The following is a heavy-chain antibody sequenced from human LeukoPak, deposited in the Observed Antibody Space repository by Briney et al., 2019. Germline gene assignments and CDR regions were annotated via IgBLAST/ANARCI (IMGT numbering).Heavy chain of an antibody. CDR1: GYTFTGYY. D-gene: IGHD1-26*01. Sequence: ASVEVSCKASGYTFTGYYMHWVRQAPGQGLEWMGWINPNSGGTNYAQKFQGRVTMTRDTSISTAYMELSRLRSDDTAVYYCASGSGSYYSNDAFDIWGQGTMVTVSS. V-gene: IGHV1-2*02. CDR3: ASGSGSYYSNDAFDI. CDR2: INPNSGGT. J-gene: IGHJ3*02.